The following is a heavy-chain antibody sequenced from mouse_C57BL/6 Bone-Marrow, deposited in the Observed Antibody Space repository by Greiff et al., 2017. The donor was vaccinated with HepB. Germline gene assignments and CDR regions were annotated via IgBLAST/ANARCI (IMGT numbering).Heavy chain of an antibody. D-gene: IGHD1-1*01. V-gene: IGHV10-1*01. CDR1: GFSFNTYA. CDR2: IRSKSNNYAT. Sequence: EVKLQESGGGLVQPKGSLKLSCAASGFSFNTYAMNWVRQAPGKGLEWVARIRSKSNNYATYYADSVKDRFTISRDDSESMLYLQMNNLKTEDTAMYYCVSGYYGSSFTFAYWGQGTLVTVSA. CDR3: VSGYYGSSFTFAY. J-gene: IGHJ3*01.